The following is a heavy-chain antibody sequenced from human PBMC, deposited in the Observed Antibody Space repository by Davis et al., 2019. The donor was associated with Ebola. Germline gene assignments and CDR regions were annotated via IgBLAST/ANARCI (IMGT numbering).Heavy chain of an antibody. Sequence: SETLSFTCAVYGGSFSGYYWSWIRQPPGKGLEWIGEINHSGSTNYNPSLKSRVTISVDTSKNQFSLKLSSVTAADTAVYYCARGPSIRGFDYWGQGTLVTVSS. V-gene: IGHV4-34*01. CDR1: GGSFSGYY. J-gene: IGHJ4*02. CDR3: ARGPSIRGFDY. D-gene: IGHD2-2*01. CDR2: INHSGST.